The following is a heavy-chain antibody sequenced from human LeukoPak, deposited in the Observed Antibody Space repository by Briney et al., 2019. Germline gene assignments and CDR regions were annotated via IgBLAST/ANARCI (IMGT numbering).Heavy chain of an antibody. CDR2: IKKDESQK. V-gene: IGHV3-7*01. Sequence: GGSLRLSCTASGFTFTNYWMTWVRQAPGKGLEWVANIKKDESQKNHVDSVKGRFTISRDNAQNSLYLQMNSLRAEDTAVYYCARGFSWFGEMRYYSYHYMDVWGKGTTVTVSS. CDR3: ARGFSWFGEMRYYSYHYMDV. CDR1: GFTFTNYW. D-gene: IGHD3-10*01. J-gene: IGHJ6*03.